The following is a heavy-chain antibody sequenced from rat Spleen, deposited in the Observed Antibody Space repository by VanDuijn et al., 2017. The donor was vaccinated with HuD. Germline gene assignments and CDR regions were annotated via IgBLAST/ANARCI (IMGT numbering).Heavy chain of an antibody. CDR3: TRLYYSNWFAY. CDR2: INYDGSST. J-gene: IGHJ3*01. Sequence: EVQLVESDGGLVQPGRSLKLSCAASGFTFSDYYMAWVRQAPTKGLEWVATINYDGSSTNYRDSVKGRFTISRDNAKSTLYLQMDSLRSEDTATYYCTRLYYSNWFAYWGQGTLVTVSS. D-gene: IGHD1-1*01. V-gene: IGHV5-29*01. CDR1: GFTFSDYY.